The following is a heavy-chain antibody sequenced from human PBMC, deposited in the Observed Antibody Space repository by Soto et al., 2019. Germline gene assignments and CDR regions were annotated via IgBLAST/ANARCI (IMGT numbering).Heavy chain of an antibody. CDR1: GFTFRSYW. CDR2: IKQDGSEK. J-gene: IGHJ6*02. Sequence: GGSLRLSCAASGFTFRSYWMRWVRQAPGKGLEWVANIKQDGSEKYYVDSVKGRFTISRDNAKNSLYLQMNSLRAEDTAVYYCARDSRDYYYYYGMDVWGQGTTVTVSS. V-gene: IGHV3-7*01. CDR3: ARDSRDYYYYYGMDV.